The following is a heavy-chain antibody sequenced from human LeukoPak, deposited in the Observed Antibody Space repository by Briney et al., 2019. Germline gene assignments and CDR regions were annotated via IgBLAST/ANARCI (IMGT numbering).Heavy chain of an antibody. J-gene: IGHJ4*02. CDR2: ISQSGDIK. CDR3: AKNITS. CDR1: GFTFSSYA. V-gene: IGHV3-23*01. D-gene: IGHD1-14*01. Sequence: GGSLRLSCAASGFTFSSYAMSWVRQAPGKGLEWVSGISQSGDIKNHADSVKGRFTISRDNSKNTLYLQMNSLRVEDTAIYYCAKNITSWGQGILVTVSS.